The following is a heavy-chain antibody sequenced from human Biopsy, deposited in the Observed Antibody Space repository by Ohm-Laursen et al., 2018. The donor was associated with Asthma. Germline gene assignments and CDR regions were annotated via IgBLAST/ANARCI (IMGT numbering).Heavy chain of an antibody. V-gene: IGHV3-48*01. D-gene: IGHD3-22*01. Sequence: SLKLSCAASGFTFSSYSINWVHQAPGMGLEGISYISSSSSTIYYGASVKGRFTISRDNAKNSLYLQMNSLRAEDTAVYYCARDANIYYDSSGYYYNYYYGMDVWGQGTTVTDSS. CDR3: ARDANIYYDSSGYYYNYYYGMDV. CDR1: GFTFSSYS. J-gene: IGHJ6*02. CDR2: ISSSSSTI.